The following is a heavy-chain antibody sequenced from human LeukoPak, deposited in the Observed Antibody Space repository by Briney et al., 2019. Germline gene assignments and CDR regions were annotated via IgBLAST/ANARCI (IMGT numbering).Heavy chain of an antibody. CDR3: ASVSDYDSSGYRADY. CDR2: INPNSGGT. D-gene: IGHD3-22*01. J-gene: IGHJ4*02. Sequence: ASVKVSCKASGYTFAGYYMHWVRQAPGQGLERMGRINPNSGGTNYAQKFQGRVTMTRDTSISTAYMELSRLRSDDTAVYYCASVSDYDSSGYRADYWGQGTLVTVSS. V-gene: IGHV1-2*06. CDR1: GYTFAGYY.